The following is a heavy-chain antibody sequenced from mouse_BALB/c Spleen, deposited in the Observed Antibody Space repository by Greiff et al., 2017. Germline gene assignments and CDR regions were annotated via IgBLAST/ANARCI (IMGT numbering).Heavy chain of an antibody. CDR3: ARHDGSYAMDY. CDR1: GFTFSSYT. V-gene: IGHV5-12-2*01. Sequence: EVQGVESGGGLVQPGGSLKLSCAASGFTFSSYTMSWVRQTPEKRLEWVAYISNGGGSTYYPDTVKGRFTISRDNAKNTLYLQMSSLKSEDTAMYYCARHDGSYAMDYWGQGTSVTVSS. J-gene: IGHJ4*01. CDR2: ISNGGGST. D-gene: IGHD2-3*01.